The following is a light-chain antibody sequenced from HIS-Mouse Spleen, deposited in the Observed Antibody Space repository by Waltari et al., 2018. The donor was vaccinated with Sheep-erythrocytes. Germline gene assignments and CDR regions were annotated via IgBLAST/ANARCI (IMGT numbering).Light chain of an antibody. J-gene: IGKJ4*01. CDR1: PSVLYSSNNKNY. V-gene: IGKV4-1*01. CDR3: QQYYSTLLT. Sequence: DIVMTQSPDSLAVSLGERATIHCKSSPSVLYSSNNKNYLAWYQQKPGQPHKLLIYWESTRESGVPDRFSGSGSGTDFTLTISSLQAEDVAVYYCQQYYSTLLTFGGGTKVEIK. CDR2: WES.